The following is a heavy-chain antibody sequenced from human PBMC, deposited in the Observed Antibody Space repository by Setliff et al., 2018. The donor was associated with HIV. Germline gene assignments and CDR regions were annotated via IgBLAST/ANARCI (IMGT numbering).Heavy chain of an antibody. D-gene: IGHD2-21*01. CDR2: MSKRGTY. Sequence: SETLSLTCTVSGGSVSSGAYFWSWIRQHPGKGLEWMGYMSKRGTYIINPSLESRMTMSVDTSKNQLYLRLNSVTAADTAVYFCARDAVEASIPGGWFDSWGPGTLVTVSS. CDR1: GGSVSSGAYF. CDR3: ARDAVEASIPGGWFDS. J-gene: IGHJ5*01. V-gene: IGHV4-31*03.